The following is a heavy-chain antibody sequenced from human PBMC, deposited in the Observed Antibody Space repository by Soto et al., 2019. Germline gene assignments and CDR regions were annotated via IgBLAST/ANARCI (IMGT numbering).Heavy chain of an antibody. CDR3: VRDAYNRDAFDI. V-gene: IGHV3-21*01. D-gene: IGHD1-20*01. CDR1: GFNFITFS. J-gene: IGHJ3*02. Sequence: DVQLVESGGGLVKPGGSLRLSCAASGFNFITFSMNWVRQAPGKGLEWVSSISASSSSIYYEESVKGRFTVSRDNAKNSLYLQMNSLIAEDTALYYCVRDAYNRDAFDIWGQGTTVTVSS. CDR2: ISASSSSI.